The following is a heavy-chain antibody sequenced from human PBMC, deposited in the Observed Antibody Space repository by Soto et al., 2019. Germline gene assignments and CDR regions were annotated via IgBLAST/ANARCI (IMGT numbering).Heavy chain of an antibody. CDR3: ATGGSKRVRGAIVEVFHLEF. J-gene: IGHJ4*02. V-gene: IGHV3-53*02. CDR2: IHTGGKT. CDR1: GFTVTRNY. D-gene: IGHD3-10*01. Sequence: ELQVVESGGGLIQPGGSLRLSCAASGFTVTRNYMTWVRLAPGKGLECVSTIHTGGKTFYTDSVKGRFTVSRDASKNTVDLQMNTLSVEDTAVYYCATGGSKRVRGAIVEVFHLEFWGRGTVVTVSS.